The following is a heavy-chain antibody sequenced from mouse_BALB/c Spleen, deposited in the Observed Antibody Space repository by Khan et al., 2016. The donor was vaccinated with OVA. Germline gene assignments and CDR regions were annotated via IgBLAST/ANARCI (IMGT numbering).Heavy chain of an antibody. CDR2: IHYSGST. Sequence: EVQLQESGPDLVKPSQSLSLTCTVTGYSITSGYCWHWIRQFPGNKLEWMGYIHYSGSTNYNPSLKSRISITRDTSKNQFFLQLNSVTTEDTATYYCARSGTTVVAYWYFDVWGAGTTVTVSS. CDR3: ARSGTTVVAYWYFDV. D-gene: IGHD1-1*01. CDR1: GYSITSGYC. J-gene: IGHJ1*01. V-gene: IGHV3-1*02.